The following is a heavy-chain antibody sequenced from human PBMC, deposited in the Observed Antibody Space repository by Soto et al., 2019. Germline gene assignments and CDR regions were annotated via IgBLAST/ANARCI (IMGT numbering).Heavy chain of an antibody. V-gene: IGHV1-18*01. Sequence: QVQLVQSGAEVKKPGASVKVSCKVSGYTFTNYGISWVRQTPGQGLEWMGWLSSYTGNTNYAQKLQGRVTMTTDTSTSTAYMELRSLRSDDTAVYYCARDVGNYYDGSGYQIYFDYWGQGTLVTISS. J-gene: IGHJ4*02. CDR1: GYTFTNYG. CDR2: LSSYTGNT. CDR3: ARDVGNYYDGSGYQIYFDY. D-gene: IGHD3-22*01.